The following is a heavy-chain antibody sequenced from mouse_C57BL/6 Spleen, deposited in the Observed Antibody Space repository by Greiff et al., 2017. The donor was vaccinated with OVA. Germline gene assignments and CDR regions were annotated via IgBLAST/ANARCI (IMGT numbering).Heavy chain of an antibody. Sequence: VKLMESGPGLVAPSQSLSITCTVSGFSLTSYGVHWVRQPPGKGLEWLVVIWSDGSTTYNAALKSRLSISKDNAKSQVFLKMNSLQTDDTAMYYCARDYDYAMDYWGQGTSVTVSS. V-gene: IGHV2-6*03. D-gene: IGHD2-4*01. CDR3: ARDYDYAMDY. J-gene: IGHJ4*01. CDR1: GFSLTSYG. CDR2: IWSDGST.